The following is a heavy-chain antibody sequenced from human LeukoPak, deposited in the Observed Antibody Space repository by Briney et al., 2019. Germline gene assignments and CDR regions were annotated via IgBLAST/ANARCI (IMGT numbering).Heavy chain of an antibody. CDR1: GFTVSSNY. Sequence: GGSLRLSCAASGFTVSSNYMSWVRQAPGKGLEWVSVIYSGGSTYYADSVKGRFTISRDNSKNTLYLQMNSLRAEDTAVYYCASFAMYNWKFFDAFDIWGQGTMVTVSS. CDR2: IYSGGST. V-gene: IGHV3-66*01. CDR3: ASFAMYNWKFFDAFDI. D-gene: IGHD1-1*01. J-gene: IGHJ3*02.